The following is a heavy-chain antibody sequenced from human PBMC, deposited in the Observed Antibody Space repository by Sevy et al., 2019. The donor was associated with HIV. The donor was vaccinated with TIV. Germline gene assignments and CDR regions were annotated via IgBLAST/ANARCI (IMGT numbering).Heavy chain of an antibody. CDR3: ARRGSSSSYYYYGMDV. CDR1: GYTFTGYY. J-gene: IGHJ6*02. D-gene: IGHD6-6*01. Sequence: ASVKVSCKASGYTFTGYYMHWVRQAPGQGLEWMGWINPNSGGTNYAQKFQGTVTMTRDTSISTAYMELSRLRSDDTAVYYCARRGSSSSYYYYGMDVWGQGTTVTVSS. CDR2: INPNSGGT. V-gene: IGHV1-2*02.